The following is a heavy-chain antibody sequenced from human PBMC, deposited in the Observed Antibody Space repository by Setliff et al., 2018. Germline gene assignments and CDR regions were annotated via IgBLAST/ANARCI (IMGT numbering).Heavy chain of an antibody. CDR3: ARVIEMPGRHNWFDP. D-gene: IGHD1-26*01. CDR2: IYYSGST. Sequence: SETLSLTCTVSGVSISSTSYYWDWIRQSPGKGLEWIGAIYYSGSTYYNPSLKSRVSMSLNTSRNQFSLKLSSVTAADTAVYYCARVIEMPGRHNWFDPWGHGTLVTVSS. J-gene: IGHJ5*02. CDR1: GVSISSTSYY. V-gene: IGHV4-39*07.